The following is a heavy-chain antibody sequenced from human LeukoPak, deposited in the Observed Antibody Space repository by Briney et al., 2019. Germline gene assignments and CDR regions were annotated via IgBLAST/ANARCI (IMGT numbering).Heavy chain of an antibody. CDR1: GFTFSSYG. D-gene: IGHD3-10*01. J-gene: IGHJ4*02. CDR2: IKQDGSEK. V-gene: IGHV3-7*01. CDR3: ARGRSSFDS. Sequence: GGSLRLSCAASGFTFSSYGMHWVRQAPGKGLEWVANIKQDGSEKYYVDSVKGRFTISRDNAKNSLYLQMNNLRAEDTAFYYCARGRSSFDSWGQGTLVTVSS.